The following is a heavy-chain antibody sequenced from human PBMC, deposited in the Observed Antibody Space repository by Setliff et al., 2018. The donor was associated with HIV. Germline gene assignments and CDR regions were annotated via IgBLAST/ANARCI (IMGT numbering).Heavy chain of an antibody. CDR3: ARVPRITTLRNAFDI. V-gene: IGHV4-31*03. Sequence: SETLSLTCTVSGGSFSSGGYYWSWIRQHPGKGLDWIGNIYYIGNTDYNPSLKSRVTISIDTSKNQFSLKLSSVTAADTAIYYCARVPRITTLRNAFDIWGQGTMVTVSS. CDR1: GGSFSSGGYY. D-gene: IGHD3-3*01. J-gene: IGHJ3*02. CDR2: IYYIGNT.